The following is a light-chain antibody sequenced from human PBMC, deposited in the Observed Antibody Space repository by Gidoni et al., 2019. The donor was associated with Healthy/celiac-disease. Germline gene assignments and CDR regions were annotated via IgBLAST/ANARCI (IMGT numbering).Light chain of an antibody. CDR1: TSIIGSNP. CDR2: SNS. V-gene: IGLV1-44*01. J-gene: IGLJ2*01. CDR3: ATWVDRLNGLT. Sequence: QSVLTQPPSASGTPGQTITISCSESTSIIGSNPVNLYHHIPGASPKLLIYSNSQRPLGVPDRFSGSKSGTSASLAISDRQSEDEAEYYCATWVDRLNGLTFGGGTKLTVL.